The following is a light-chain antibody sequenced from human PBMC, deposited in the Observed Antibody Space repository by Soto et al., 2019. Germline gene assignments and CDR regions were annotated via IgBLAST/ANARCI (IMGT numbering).Light chain of an antibody. CDR2: DAS. CDR3: QQRSNWPPIT. Sequence: EIVMTQSPATLAGSPGETVTLSCRASQSFSGNLAWYQQKPGQAPRLLIYDASNRATGIPARFSGSGSGTDFTLTISSLEPEDFAVYYCQQRSNWPPITFGQGTRLEI. CDR1: QSFSGN. J-gene: IGKJ5*01. V-gene: IGKV3-11*01.